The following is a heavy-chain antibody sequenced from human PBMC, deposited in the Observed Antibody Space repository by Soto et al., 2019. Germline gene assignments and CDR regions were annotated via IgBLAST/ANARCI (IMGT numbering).Heavy chain of an antibody. CDR2: IYYSGST. CDR1: GGSISSGGYY. D-gene: IGHD3-22*01. J-gene: IGHJ4*02. CDR3: ARVYYDSSGYEYSDY. V-gene: IGHV4-31*03. Sequence: KPSETLSLTCTVSGGSISSGGYYWSWIRQHPGKGLEWIGYIYYSGSTYYNPSLKSRVTISVDTSKNQFSLKLSSVTAADTAVYYCARVYYDSSGYEYSDYWGQGTLVTVSS.